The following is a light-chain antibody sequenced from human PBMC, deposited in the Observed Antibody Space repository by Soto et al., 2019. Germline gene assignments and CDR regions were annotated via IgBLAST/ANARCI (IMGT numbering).Light chain of an antibody. J-gene: IGKJ5*01. Sequence: EIVLTKSPATLSLSPGERATLSCRASQSVSNSLAWFQQKPGQAPRLLIYDASNRATGIPARFSGSGSGTDFTLTISSLEPEDFAVYYCQQRSDWITFGQGTRLEI. CDR1: QSVSNS. CDR3: QQRSDWIT. V-gene: IGKV3-11*01. CDR2: DAS.